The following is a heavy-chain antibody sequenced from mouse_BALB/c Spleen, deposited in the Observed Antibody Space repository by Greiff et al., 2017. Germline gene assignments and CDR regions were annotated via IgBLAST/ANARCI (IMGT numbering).Heavy chain of an antibody. CDR3: ASGSSLGYAMDY. CDR1: GYTFSSYW. D-gene: IGHD1-1*01. V-gene: IGHV1-9*01. CDR2: ILPGSGST. J-gene: IGHJ4*01. Sequence: VQLVESGAELMKPGASVKISCKATGYTFSSYWIEWVKQRPGHGLEWIGEILPGSGSTNYNENFKGKATFTADTSSNTAYMQLSSLTSEDSAVYYCASGSSLGYAMDYWGQGTSVTVSS.